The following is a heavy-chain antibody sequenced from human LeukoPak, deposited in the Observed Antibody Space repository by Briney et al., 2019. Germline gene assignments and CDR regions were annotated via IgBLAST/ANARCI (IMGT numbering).Heavy chain of an antibody. CDR1: GGSISSYY. CDR2: IYYSGST. J-gene: IGHJ4*02. CDR3: ARLGYSRKTIFDY. D-gene: IGHD6-13*01. V-gene: IGHV4-59*01. Sequence: SETLSLTCTVSGGSISSYYWSWIRQPPGKGLEWIGYIYYSGSTNYNPSLKSRVTISVDTSKNQFSLKLSSVTAADTAVYYCARLGYSRKTIFDYWGQGTLVTVSS.